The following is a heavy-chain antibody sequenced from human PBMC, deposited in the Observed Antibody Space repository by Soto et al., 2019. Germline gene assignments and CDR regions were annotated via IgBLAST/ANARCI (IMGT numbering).Heavy chain of an antibody. Sequence: QVQLVESGGGVVQPGKSLRLSCAASGFTLSSNGMHWVRQAPGKGLEWVAFIWYDGSDKYYADSVKGRFTISRDNSKNTLYLQMNSLRAEDKAVYYCARDRYPNYPPDAFDIWGQGTLVTVSS. D-gene: IGHD4-4*01. CDR2: IWYDGSDK. V-gene: IGHV3-33*01. CDR3: ARDRYPNYPPDAFDI. J-gene: IGHJ3*02. CDR1: GFTLSSNG.